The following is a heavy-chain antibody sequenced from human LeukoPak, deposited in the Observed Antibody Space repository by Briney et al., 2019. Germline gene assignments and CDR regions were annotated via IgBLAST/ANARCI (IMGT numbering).Heavy chain of an antibody. Sequence: GGSLRLSCATSGFTFSSYWMHWVRQAPGKGLVWVSRINTDGSTTSYADSVRGRFTISRDHAKNTLYLQMNSLRAEDTAVYYCAKYPLYDILTGHDYWGQGTLVTVSS. CDR2: INTDGSTT. CDR3: AKYPLYDILTGHDY. CDR1: GFTFSSYW. D-gene: IGHD3-9*01. J-gene: IGHJ4*02. V-gene: IGHV3-74*01.